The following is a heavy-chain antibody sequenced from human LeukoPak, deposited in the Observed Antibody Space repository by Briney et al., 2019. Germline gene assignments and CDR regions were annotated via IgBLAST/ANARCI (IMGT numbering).Heavy chain of an antibody. CDR2: ISSSSSYI. V-gene: IGHV3-21*01. CDR3: ARTGGLLSLAPEYGMDV. CDR1: GFTFSSYS. Sequence: GGSLRLSCAASGFTFSSYSMNWVRQAPGKGLEWVSSISSSSSYIYYADSVKGRFTISRDNAKNSLYLQMNSLRAEDTAVYYCARTGGLLSLAPEYGMDVWGQGNTVTVSS. D-gene: IGHD2-15*01. J-gene: IGHJ6*02.